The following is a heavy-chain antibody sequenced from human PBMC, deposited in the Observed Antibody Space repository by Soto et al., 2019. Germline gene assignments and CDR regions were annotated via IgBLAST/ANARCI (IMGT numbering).Heavy chain of an antibody. V-gene: IGHV5-51*01. CDR2: IYPGNSDI. Sequence: GESLKISCQGSGYSFTTYWIGWVRQMPGKGLAWMGIIYPGNSDIRYSPSFQGQVTISADKSISTAYLKWSGLKASDTAMYYCARLGIWSYGMDVWGQGTTVTVSS. CDR3: ARLGIWSYGMDV. D-gene: IGHD3-16*01. CDR1: GYSFTTYW. J-gene: IGHJ6*02.